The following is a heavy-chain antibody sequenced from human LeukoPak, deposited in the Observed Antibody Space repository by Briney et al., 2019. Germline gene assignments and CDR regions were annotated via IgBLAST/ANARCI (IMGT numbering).Heavy chain of an antibody. Sequence: GGSLRLSCAASGFTFRNAWMSWVRQAPGKGLEWVGRIKSKTDGETTDYAAPVKGRFTISRDDSKNTLYLQMNSLKTEDTAVYYCTTDPIAAAGLRPAPWGQGTLVTVSS. D-gene: IGHD6-13*01. V-gene: IGHV3-15*01. J-gene: IGHJ5*02. CDR1: GFTFRNAW. CDR2: IKSKTDGETT. CDR3: TTDPIAAAGLRPAP.